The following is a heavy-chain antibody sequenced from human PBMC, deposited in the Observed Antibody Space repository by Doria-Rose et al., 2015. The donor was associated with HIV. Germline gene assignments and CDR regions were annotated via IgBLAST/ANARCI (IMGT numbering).Heavy chain of an antibody. Sequence: QVQLQESGPGLVKPSQTLSLTCTVSGGSIKSGGYLWSWIRQHPGKGLEWIGYISYSGSTDSNPSLRSRVAMSLDTSQNQISLKLSSVTAADTAVYYCARQGSTAAAAIFDFWGQGTLVTVSS. V-gene: IGHV4-31*03. CDR1: GGSIKSGGYL. CDR3: ARQGSTAAAAIFDF. D-gene: IGHD6-25*01. J-gene: IGHJ4*02. CDR2: ISYSGST.